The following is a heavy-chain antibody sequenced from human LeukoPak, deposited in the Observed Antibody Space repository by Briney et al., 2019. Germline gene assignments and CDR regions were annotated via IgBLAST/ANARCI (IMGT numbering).Heavy chain of an antibody. J-gene: IGHJ4*02. CDR2: ISGSGGST. CDR3: AKTSRVWFGELFFDY. Sequence: GGSLRLSCAASAFTFSTYTMSWVRQAPGKGLEWVSGISGSGGSTYYADSVKGRFTISRDNSENTLYLQMNSLRAEDTAVYYCAKTSRVWFGELFFDYWGQGTLVTVSS. CDR1: AFTFSTYT. V-gene: IGHV3-23*01. D-gene: IGHD3-10*01.